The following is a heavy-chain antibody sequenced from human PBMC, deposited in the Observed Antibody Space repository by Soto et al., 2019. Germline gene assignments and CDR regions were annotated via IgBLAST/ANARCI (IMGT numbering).Heavy chain of an antibody. CDR1: GFSLTSGVVG. V-gene: IGHV2-5*01. Sequence: QITLKESGPTLVKPTQTLTLTCTFSGFSLTSGVVGVGWIRQPPGEALEWLALIYWNDEQYYNPSLRNRHTNPRGTSKNQVVLTMTNMDPVDTATYYCERRLPGPSGYDVWGQGTTVTVSS. D-gene: IGHD6-13*01. CDR3: ERRLPGPSGYDV. CDR2: IYWNDEQ. J-gene: IGHJ6*02.